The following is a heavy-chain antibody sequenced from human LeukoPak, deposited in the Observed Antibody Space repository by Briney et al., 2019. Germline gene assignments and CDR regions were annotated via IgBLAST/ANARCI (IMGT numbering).Heavy chain of an antibody. CDR3: ARGIVVVVAATSNWFDP. CDR2: INHSGST. D-gene: IGHD2-15*01. CDR1: GGSFSGYY. Sequence: SETLSLTCAVYGGSFSGYYWSWIRQPPGKGLEWIGEINHSGSTNYNPSLKSRVTISVDTSKNQFFLKLSSVTAADTAVYYCARGIVVVVAATSNWFDPWGQGTLVTVSS. J-gene: IGHJ5*02. V-gene: IGHV4-34*01.